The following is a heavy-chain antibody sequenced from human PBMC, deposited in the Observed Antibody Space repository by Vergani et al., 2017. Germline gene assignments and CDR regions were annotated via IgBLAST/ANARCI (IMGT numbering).Heavy chain of an antibody. J-gene: IGHJ4*02. CDR2: TYYSGST. D-gene: IGHD2-2*01. CDR1: GGPISSYY. CDR3: ASSNCSSTSCPGEIDY. V-gene: IGHV4-59*01. Sequence: QVQLQESGPGLVKPSETLSLPCTVPGGPISSYYWSWVRQPPGKGLAWVGYTYYSGSTNYNLSLKSGVTISVDTSKNQFPLKLRSVTAAAAAVYYCASSNCSSTSCPGEIDYWGQGTLVTVSS.